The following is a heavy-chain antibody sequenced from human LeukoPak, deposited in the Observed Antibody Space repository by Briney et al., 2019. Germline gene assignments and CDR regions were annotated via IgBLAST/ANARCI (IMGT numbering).Heavy chain of an antibody. CDR1: GLTFSSYA. CDR2: ISGSGGST. V-gene: IGHV3-23*01. Sequence: GGSLRLSCAASGLTFSSYAMSWVRQAPGKGLEWVSGISGSGGSTYYADSVKGRFTISRGNSENTLYLQMNNLRAEDTAVYYCARRFIGDYYHYGMDVWGQGTTVTVSS. CDR3: ARRFIGDYYHYGMDV. J-gene: IGHJ6*02. D-gene: IGHD3-16*02.